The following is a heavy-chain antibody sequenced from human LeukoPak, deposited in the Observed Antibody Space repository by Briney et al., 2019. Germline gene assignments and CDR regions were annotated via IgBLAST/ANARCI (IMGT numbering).Heavy chain of an antibody. CDR3: AKCILTGYYKGYMDV. D-gene: IGHD3-9*01. V-gene: IGHV4-39*07. CDR1: GGSISSSSYY. CDR2: IYYSGST. J-gene: IGHJ6*03. Sequence: PSETLSLTCTVSGGSISSSSYYWGWIRQPPGKGLEWIGSIYYSGSTYYNPSLKSRVTISVDTSKNQFSLKLSSVTAADTAVYYCAKCILTGYYKGYMDVWGKGTTVTISS.